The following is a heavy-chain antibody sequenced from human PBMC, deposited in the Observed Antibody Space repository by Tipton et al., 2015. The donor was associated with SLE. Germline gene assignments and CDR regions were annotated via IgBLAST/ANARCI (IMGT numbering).Heavy chain of an antibody. Sequence: TLSLTCTVSGGSISSSSYYWGWIRQPPGKGLEWIGSIYYSGSTYYNPSLKSRVTISVDTSKNQFSLKLSSVTAADTAVYYCARGLGVVVAVAFDIWGQGTIVTVSS. V-gene: IGHV4-39*07. CDR3: ARGLGVVVAVAFDI. J-gene: IGHJ3*02. CDR1: GGSISSSSYY. CDR2: IYYSGST. D-gene: IGHD2-15*01.